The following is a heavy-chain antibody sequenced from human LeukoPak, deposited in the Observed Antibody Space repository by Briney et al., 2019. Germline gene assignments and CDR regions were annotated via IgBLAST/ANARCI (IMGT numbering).Heavy chain of an antibody. Sequence: ASVKVSCKASGYTFNSYAMHWVRQAPGQGLEWMGWINTNTGNPTYVQGFTGHFVFSLDTSVSTAYLQISSLKAEDTAVYYCARLVYYYDSSGGTLDYWGQGTLVTVSS. D-gene: IGHD3-22*01. V-gene: IGHV7-4-1*02. CDR2: INTNTGNP. J-gene: IGHJ4*02. CDR3: ARLVYYYDSSGGTLDY. CDR1: GYTFNSYA.